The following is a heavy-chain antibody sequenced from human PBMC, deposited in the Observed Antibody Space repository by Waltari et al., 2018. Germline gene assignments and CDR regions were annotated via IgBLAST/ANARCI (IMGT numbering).Heavy chain of an antibody. CDR3: ARGGFGFNAGRFDS. Sequence: QVQLQQSGPGLVKPSQTLSLTCAISGDSVSSNSAIWNWIRQSPSRGLGWLGRTYYRSNGYSYSAVSVKSRITINPDTSKNQFSLQLNSVTPEDTAVYYCARGGFGFNAGRFDSWGRGTLVTVTS. V-gene: IGHV6-1*01. D-gene: IGHD3-10*01. J-gene: IGHJ4*02. CDR2: TYYRSNGYS. CDR1: GDSVSSNSAI.